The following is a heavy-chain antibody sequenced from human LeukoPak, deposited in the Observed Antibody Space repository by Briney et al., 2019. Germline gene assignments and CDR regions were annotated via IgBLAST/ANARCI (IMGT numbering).Heavy chain of an antibody. J-gene: IGHJ1*01. CDR2: INAGNGNT. V-gene: IGHV1-3*01. CDR3: ARSPEFLWSGYYNAEYFQH. CDR1: GYTFTSYA. D-gene: IGHD3-3*01. Sequence: GASVKVSCKASGYTFTSYAMHWVRQAPGQRLEWMGWINAGNGNTKYSQKFQGRVTITRDTSASTAYMELSSLRSEDTAVYYCARSPEFLWSGYYNAEYFQHWGQGTLVTVSS.